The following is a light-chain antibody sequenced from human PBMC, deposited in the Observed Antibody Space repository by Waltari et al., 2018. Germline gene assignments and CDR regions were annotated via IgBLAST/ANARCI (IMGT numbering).Light chain of an antibody. CDR3: LQYHDYSS. V-gene: IGKV1-5*03. CDR2: KAT. Sequence: TQMTQSPSTLSASVGDRLTITCRASQFIDKWLAWYQQKPGKAPKLLIYKATNLETGVPSRFTGSGSGTEFTLTISSLQPDDSATFYCLQYHDYSSFGQGTKLEIK. J-gene: IGKJ2*03. CDR1: QFIDKW.